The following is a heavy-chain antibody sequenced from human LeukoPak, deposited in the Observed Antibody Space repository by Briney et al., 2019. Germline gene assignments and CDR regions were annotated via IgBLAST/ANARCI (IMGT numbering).Heavy chain of an antibody. D-gene: IGHD5-24*01. CDR3: ARDYNNWYFDL. CDR1: GDSISSYY. V-gene: IGHV4-4*07. CDR2: IYPSGSA. J-gene: IGHJ2*01. Sequence: SVTLFLTCDVSGDSISSYYWSWIRQPAGKGLEWLGRIYPSGSANYNHSLKSRGTMSVDTSKNQFSLRLSSVTAADTAVYFCARDYNNWYFDLWGRGTLVTVSS.